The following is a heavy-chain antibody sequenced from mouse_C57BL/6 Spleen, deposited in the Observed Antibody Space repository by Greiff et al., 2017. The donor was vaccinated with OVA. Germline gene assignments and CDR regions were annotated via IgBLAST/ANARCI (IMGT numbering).Heavy chain of an antibody. CDR3: ARLWIYDGYYVLAY. J-gene: IGHJ3*01. CDR2: IDPSDSYT. V-gene: IGHV1-50*01. D-gene: IGHD2-3*01. CDR1: GYTFTSYW. Sequence: VQLQQPGAELVKPGASVKLSCKASGYTFTSYWMQWVKQRPGQGLEWIGEIDPSDSYTNYNQKFKGKATLSVDTSSSTAYMQLSSLTSEDAAVYYCARLWIYDGYYVLAYWCQGTLVTVSA.